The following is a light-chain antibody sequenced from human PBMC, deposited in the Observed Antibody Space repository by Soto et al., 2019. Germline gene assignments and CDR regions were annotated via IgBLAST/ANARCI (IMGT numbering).Light chain of an antibody. CDR3: QQSYSNPRT. J-gene: IGKJ1*01. CDR2: KAS. CDR1: ESISSW. V-gene: IGKV1-5*03. Sequence: DIQMTQSPSTLSASVGDRFTITCLAIESISSWLAWYQQKPGKAPKLLIYKASNLESGVPSRFSGSGSGTDSTLTISSLQPEDFATYYCQQSYSNPRTFGQGTKVDIK.